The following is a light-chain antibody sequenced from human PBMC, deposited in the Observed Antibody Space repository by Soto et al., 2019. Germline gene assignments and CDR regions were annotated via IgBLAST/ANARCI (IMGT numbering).Light chain of an antibody. J-gene: IGKJ5*01. CDR3: QQYNNWPPIT. CDR1: QSVAGS. Sequence: EFVLTQSPATLSLSPGERAIPSCRASQSVAGSLAWYQQKPGQAPRLLIYDISTRAAAIPARFSGSGSGTDFTLTVSSLEPEDFALYYCQQYNNWPPITFGQGTRLEIK. CDR2: DIS. V-gene: IGKV3-11*01.